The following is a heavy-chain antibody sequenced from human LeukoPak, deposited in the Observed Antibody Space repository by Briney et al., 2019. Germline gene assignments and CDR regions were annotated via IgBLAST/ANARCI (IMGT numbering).Heavy chain of an antibody. CDR1: GFTFSSYA. J-gene: IGHJ3*02. CDR3: AKAPFRRQQLVRRDDAFDI. D-gene: IGHD6-13*01. V-gene: IGHV3-23*01. CDR2: ISGSGGST. Sequence: GGSLRLSCAASGFTFSSYAMSWVRQAPGKGLEWVSAISGSGGSTYYVDSVKGRFTISRDNSKNTLYLQMNSLRAEDTAVYYCAKAPFRRQQLVRRDDAFDIWGQGTMVTVSS.